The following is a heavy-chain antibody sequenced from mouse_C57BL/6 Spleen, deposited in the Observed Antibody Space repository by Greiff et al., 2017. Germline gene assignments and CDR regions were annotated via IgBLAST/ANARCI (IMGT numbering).Heavy chain of an antibody. CDR3: ARSDYFYSMDY. D-gene: IGHD1-1*01. CDR1: GYTFTSYW. Sequence: QVQLQQPGAELVKPGASVKLSCKASGYTFTSYWMHWVKQRPGRGLEWIGRIDPKSGGTKYNEKFKSKATLTVDKPSSTAYMQLSSLTSEASAVYYCARSDYFYSMDYWGQGTSVTVSS. J-gene: IGHJ4*01. CDR2: IDPKSGGT. V-gene: IGHV1-72*01.